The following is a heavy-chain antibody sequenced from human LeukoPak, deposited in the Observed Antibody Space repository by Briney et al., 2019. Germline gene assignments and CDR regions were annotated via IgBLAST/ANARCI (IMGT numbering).Heavy chain of an antibody. CDR2: IYYSGST. Sequence: PGGSLRLSCAASGFTVSSNYMSWIRQPPGKGLEWIGYIYYSGSTNYNPSLKSRVTISVDTSKNQFSLKLSSVTAADTAVYYCAREGPTGDSSGYYWYAFDIWGQGTMVTVSS. J-gene: IGHJ3*02. CDR1: GFTVSSNY. D-gene: IGHD3-22*01. CDR3: AREGPTGDSSGYYWYAFDI. V-gene: IGHV4-59*02.